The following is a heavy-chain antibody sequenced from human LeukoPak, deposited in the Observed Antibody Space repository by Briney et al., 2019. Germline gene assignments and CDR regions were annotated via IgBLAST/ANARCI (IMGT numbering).Heavy chain of an antibody. J-gene: IGHJ4*02. V-gene: IGHV1-2*02. CDR2: INPNSGST. CDR1: GYTSTGYY. CDR3: ARGQHIVVVTAIIDY. Sequence: ASVKVSCKASGYTSTGYYMHWVRQAPGQGLEWMGWINPNSGSTNYAQKFQGRVTMTRDTSISTAYMELSRLRSDDTTVYYCARGQHIVVVTAIIDYWGQGTLVTVSS. D-gene: IGHD2-21*02.